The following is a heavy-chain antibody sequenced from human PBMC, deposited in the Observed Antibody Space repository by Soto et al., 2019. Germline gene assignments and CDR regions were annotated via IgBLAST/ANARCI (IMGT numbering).Heavy chain of an antibody. J-gene: IGHJ5*02. CDR1: GGSLSSNY. CDR3: ARLGQQLDNWFDP. CDR2: IYYSGST. Sequence: SKTLSLTCNDSGGSLSSNYWSWIRQPPGKGLEWIGYIYYSGSTNYNPSLKSRVTISVDTSKNQFSLKLSSVTAADTAVYYCARLGQQLDNWFDPWGQGTLVTVSS. D-gene: IGHD6-13*01. V-gene: IGHV4-59*01.